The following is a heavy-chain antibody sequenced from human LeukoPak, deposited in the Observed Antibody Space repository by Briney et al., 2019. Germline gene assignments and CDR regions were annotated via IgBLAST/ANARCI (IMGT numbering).Heavy chain of an antibody. V-gene: IGHV1-8*01. CDR2: MNPNSGNT. J-gene: IGHJ4*02. CDR3: VAQGYNWNAYESLGYFDY. Sequence: ASVKVPFKSSGYTFTSYDINWVRQATGQGLEWMGWMNPNSGNTGYAQKFQGRVTMTRNTSISTAYMELSSLRSEDTAVYYCVAQGYNWNAYESLGYFDYWGQGTLVTVSS. CDR1: GYTFTSYD. D-gene: IGHD1-20*01.